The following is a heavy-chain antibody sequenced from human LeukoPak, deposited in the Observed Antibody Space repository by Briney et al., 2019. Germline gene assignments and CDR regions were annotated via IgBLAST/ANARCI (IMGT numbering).Heavy chain of an antibody. CDR3: ARLHYDILTGYYTSLDY. J-gene: IGHJ4*02. Sequence: GASVKVSCKASGYTFTSYGISWVRQAPGQGLEWMGWISAYNGNTNYAQKLQGRVTMTTDTSTSTAYMELRSLGSDDTAVYYCARLHYDILTGYYTSLDYWGQGTLVTVSS. CDR2: ISAYNGNT. V-gene: IGHV1-18*01. D-gene: IGHD3-9*01. CDR1: GYTFTSYG.